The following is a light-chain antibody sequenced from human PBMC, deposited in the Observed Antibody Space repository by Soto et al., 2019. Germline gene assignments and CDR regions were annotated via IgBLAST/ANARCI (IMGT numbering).Light chain of an antibody. CDR1: QSVDSN. CDR3: QRYAASPPYT. CDR2: DAS. V-gene: IGKV3D-15*01. J-gene: IGKJ5*01. Sequence: EIVMTQSPATLSVSPGDGATLSCRASQSVDSNLAWYQQKPGQTPRLLIYDASTRPTGIPARFSGSGSGTEFTLTIISLQSEDVAVYYCQRYAASPPYTFGQGTRLEIK.